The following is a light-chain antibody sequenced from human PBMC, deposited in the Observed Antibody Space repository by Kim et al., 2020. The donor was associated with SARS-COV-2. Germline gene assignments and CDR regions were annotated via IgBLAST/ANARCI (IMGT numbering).Light chain of an antibody. J-gene: IGLJ2*01. CDR2: GKN. Sequence: SSELTQDPAVSVALGQTVRITCQGDSLRSYYASWYQQKPGQATVLVIYGKNNRPSGIPDRFSGSSSGNTASLTITGAQAEDEADYYCNSRDSSGNHVVFCVGTQLTVL. CDR1: SLRSYY. CDR3: NSRDSSGNHVV. V-gene: IGLV3-19*01.